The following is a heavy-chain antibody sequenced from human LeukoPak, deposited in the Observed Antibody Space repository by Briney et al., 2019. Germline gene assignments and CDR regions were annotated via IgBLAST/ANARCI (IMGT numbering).Heavy chain of an antibody. V-gene: IGHV3-30-3*01. J-gene: IGHJ4*02. CDR1: GFTFSSYA. CDR3: ASQEQWLALGY. Sequence: GRSLRLSCAASGFTFSSYAMHWVRQAPGKGLEWVAVISYDGSNKYYADSVKGRFTISRDDSKNTLYLQMNSLRAEDTAVYYCASQEQWLALGYWGQGTLVTVSS. D-gene: IGHD6-19*01. CDR2: ISYDGSNK.